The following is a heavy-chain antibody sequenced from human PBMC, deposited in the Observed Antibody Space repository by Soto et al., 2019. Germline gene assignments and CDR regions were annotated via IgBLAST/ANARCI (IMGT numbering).Heavy chain of an antibody. CDR1: GGSISSGDYY. CDR3: ARGADYYDSSGYYIHDAFXI. D-gene: IGHD3-22*01. CDR2: IYYSGST. J-gene: IGHJ3*02. Sequence: SETLSLTCTVSGGSISSGDYYWSWIRQPPGKGLEWIGYIYYSGSTYYNPSLKSRVTISVDTSKNQFSLKLSSVTAADTAVYYCARGADYYDSSGYYIHDAFXIWGQGTMVXVSS. V-gene: IGHV4-30-4*01.